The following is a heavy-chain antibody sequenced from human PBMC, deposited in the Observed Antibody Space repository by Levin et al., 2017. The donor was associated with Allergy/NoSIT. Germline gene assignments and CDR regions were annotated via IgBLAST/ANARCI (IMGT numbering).Heavy chain of an antibody. D-gene: IGHD3-10*01. CDR1: GYTFTSYY. J-gene: IGHJ4*02. V-gene: IGHV1-46*01. CDR3: ARDLGSGSYFYYFDY. Sequence: ASVKVSCKASGYTFTSYYMHWVRQAPGQGLEWMGIINPSGGSTSYAQKFQGRVTMTRDTSTSTVYMELSSLRSEDTAVYYCARDLGSGSYFYYFDYWGQGTLVTVSS. CDR2: INPSGGST.